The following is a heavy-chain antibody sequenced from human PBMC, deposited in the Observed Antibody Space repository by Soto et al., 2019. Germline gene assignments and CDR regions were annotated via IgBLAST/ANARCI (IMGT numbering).Heavy chain of an antibody. J-gene: IGHJ6*02. CDR2: ISPYTGNT. D-gene: IGHD3-16*01. CDR1: GYIFVNYG. V-gene: IGHV1-18*01. CDR3: VMVDNYVTPTPQDV. Sequence: QVQLVQSGDEVKKPGASVKVSCKASGYIFVNYGIAWVRQAPGQGLEWMGWISPYTGNTHSATKVQGRLTMTIDTYTSTAYMHLGSLTSDDTAVYYCVMVDNYVTPTPQDVWGQGTTVTVSS.